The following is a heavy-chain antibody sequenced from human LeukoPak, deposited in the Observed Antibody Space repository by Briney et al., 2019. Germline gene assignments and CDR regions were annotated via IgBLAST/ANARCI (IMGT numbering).Heavy chain of an antibody. CDR2: FDYSGST. CDR3: ARSYGSGSYTGFDP. CDR1: GGSISSRPYY. V-gene: IGHV4-39*07. J-gene: IGHJ5*02. D-gene: IGHD3-10*01. Sequence: PSETLSLTCTVSGGSISSRPYYWGWIRQPPGKGLEWLGSFDYSGSTNYNPSLKSRVTISVDKSKNQFSLKLSSVTAADTAVYYCARSYGSGSYTGFDPWGQGTLVTVSS.